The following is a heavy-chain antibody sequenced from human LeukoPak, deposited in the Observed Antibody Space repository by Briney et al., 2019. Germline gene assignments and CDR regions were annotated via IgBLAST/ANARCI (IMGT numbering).Heavy chain of an antibody. Sequence: PSETLSLTCAVYGGSFSGYYWSWIRQPPGKGLEWIGEINHSGSTNYNPSLKSRVTISVDTSKNQFSLKLSSVTAADTAVYYCAREAVRDNWFDPWGQGTLVTVSS. V-gene: IGHV4-34*01. CDR2: INHSGST. J-gene: IGHJ5*02. CDR1: GGSFSGYY. CDR3: AREAVRDNWFDP. D-gene: IGHD3-10*01.